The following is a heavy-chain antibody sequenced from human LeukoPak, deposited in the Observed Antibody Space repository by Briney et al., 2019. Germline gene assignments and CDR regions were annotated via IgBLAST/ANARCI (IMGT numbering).Heavy chain of an antibody. V-gene: IGHV4-38-2*02. CDR2: IYHSGST. Sequence: SETLSLTCTVSGYSISSGYYWGWIRQPPGKGLEWIGSIYHSGSTYYNPSLKSRVTTSVGTSKNQFSLKLSSVTAADTAVYYCARFGGQEDAFDIWGQGTMVTVSS. CDR3: ARFGGQEDAFDI. J-gene: IGHJ3*02. CDR1: GYSISSGYY. D-gene: IGHD3-10*01.